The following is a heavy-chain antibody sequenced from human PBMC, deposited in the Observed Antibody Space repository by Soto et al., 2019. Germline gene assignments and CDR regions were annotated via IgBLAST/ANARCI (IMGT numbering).Heavy chain of an antibody. CDR2: VYYSGST. J-gene: IGHJ6*02. Sequence: QVQLQESGPGLVRPSETLSLTCTVSGVSISSYYWSWIRQPPGKGLEWIGYVYYSGSTNYNPSLKRRVTMSVDTSKNQFSLKLSSVTAADTAVYYCARWTLTGGYYYYYYGMDVWGQGTTVTVSS. CDR1: GVSISSYY. V-gene: IGHV4-59*01. CDR3: ARWTLTGGYYYYYYGMDV. D-gene: IGHD5-18*01.